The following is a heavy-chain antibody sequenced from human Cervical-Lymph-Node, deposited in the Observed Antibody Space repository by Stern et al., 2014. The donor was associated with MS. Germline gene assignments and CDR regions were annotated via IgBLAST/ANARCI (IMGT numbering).Heavy chain of an antibody. D-gene: IGHD2-15*01. J-gene: IGHJ3*02. Sequence: QERLVQFGASVKKPGASVKVSCQAYGYTFTSYGISCVGLAPGQWLEWMGWISAYNGNTNYAQKLQGRVTMTTDTSTSTAYMELRSLRSDDTAVYYCARGLLGSENAFDIWGQGTMVTVSS. CDR2: ISAYNGNT. CDR1: GYTFTSYG. CDR3: ARGLLGSENAFDI. V-gene: IGHV1-18*01.